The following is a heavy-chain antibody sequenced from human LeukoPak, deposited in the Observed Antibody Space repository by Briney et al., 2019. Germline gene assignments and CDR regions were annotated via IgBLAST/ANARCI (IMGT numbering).Heavy chain of an antibody. Sequence: ETLSLTCAVSGYSISSGYYWGWIRQPPGKGLEWVANIKQDGSEKYYVDSVKGRFTISRDNAKNSLYLQMNSLRAEDTALYYCASGRQLGYWGQGTLVTVSS. CDR3: ASGRQLGY. D-gene: IGHD3-16*01. CDR2: IKQDGSEK. J-gene: IGHJ4*02. CDR1: GYSISSGYY. V-gene: IGHV3-7*01.